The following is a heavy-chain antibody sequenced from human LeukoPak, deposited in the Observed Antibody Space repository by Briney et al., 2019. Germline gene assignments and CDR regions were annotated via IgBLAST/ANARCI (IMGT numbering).Heavy chain of an antibody. J-gene: IGHJ2*01. CDR3: AKGYSSSWYWYFDL. CDR2: IYSGGST. Sequence: GGSLRLSCAASGFPVSSNYMSWVRQAPGKGLEWVSVIYSGGSTYYADSVKGRFTISRDNSKNTLYLQMNSLRAEDTAVYYCAKGYSSSWYWYFDLWGRGTLVTVSS. D-gene: IGHD6-13*01. CDR1: GFPVSSNY. V-gene: IGHV3-53*01.